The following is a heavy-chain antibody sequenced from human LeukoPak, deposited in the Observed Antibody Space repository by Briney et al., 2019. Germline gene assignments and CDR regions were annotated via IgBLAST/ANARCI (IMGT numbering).Heavy chain of an antibody. V-gene: IGHV4-39*01. Sequence: PSETLSLTCTVSGGSISSSSYYWGWISQPPGKGLEWIGSIYYSGSTYYNPSLKSRVTISVDTSKNQFSLKLSSVTAADTAVYYCARHYNRDDLLDYWGQGTLVTVSS. D-gene: IGHD1-20*01. CDR1: GGSISSSSYY. CDR2: IYYSGST. CDR3: ARHYNRDDLLDY. J-gene: IGHJ4*02.